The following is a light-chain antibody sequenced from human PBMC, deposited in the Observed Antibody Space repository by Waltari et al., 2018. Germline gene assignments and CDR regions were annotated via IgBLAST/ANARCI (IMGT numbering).Light chain of an antibody. Sequence: QTVVPPEPSLSVSPGGTVTLTCALSSGSLPTTSYASWYQQTPGQAPRTLVYKANARSSGVPDRFSGSILGNTAALTITGAQADDESDYYCALYMGSGIWVFGGGTRLTVL. V-gene: IGLV8-61*01. J-gene: IGLJ3*02. CDR3: ALYMGSGIWV. CDR1: SGSLPTTSY. CDR2: KAN.